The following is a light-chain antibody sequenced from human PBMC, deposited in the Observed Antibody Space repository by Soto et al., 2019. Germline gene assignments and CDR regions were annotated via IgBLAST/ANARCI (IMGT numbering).Light chain of an antibody. CDR3: QQYNDWPLT. V-gene: IGKV3D-15*01. CDR2: DIS. CDR1: QSVSSN. Sequence: EVVMTQSPATLSVSPGERATLSCRASQSVSSNLACYQQKPGQAPSLLIYDISARATGIPTRFSGSGSGTEFTLTISSLQSEDFAVYYCQQYNDWPLTLGGGTKVDIK. J-gene: IGKJ4*01.